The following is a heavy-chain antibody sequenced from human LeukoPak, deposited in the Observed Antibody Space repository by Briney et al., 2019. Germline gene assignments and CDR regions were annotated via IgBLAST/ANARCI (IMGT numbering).Heavy chain of an antibody. V-gene: IGHV3-11*06. J-gene: IGHJ4*02. D-gene: IGHD6-19*01. CDR2: ISSSSSYT. Sequence: KPGGSLRLSCAASGFTVSDYYMSWIRQAPGKGLEWVSYISSSSSYTNYADSVKGRFTISRDNAKNSLYLQMNGLRAEDTAVYYCARDGAVAGTVVDYWGQGTLVTVSS. CDR3: ARDGAVAGTVVDY. CDR1: GFTVSDYY.